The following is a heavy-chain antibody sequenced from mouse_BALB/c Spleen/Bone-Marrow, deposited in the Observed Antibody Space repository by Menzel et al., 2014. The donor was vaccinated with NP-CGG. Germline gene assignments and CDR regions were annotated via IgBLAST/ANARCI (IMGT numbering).Heavy chain of an antibody. CDR3: ARYDGPAWFAY. J-gene: IGHJ3*01. Sequence: QVQLQQPGAELVKPGASVKLSCKASGYTFXSYWIHWVKLRPGHGLEWIGEINPSNGRTNYNEKFRNKATLTVDKSSSTAYIQLSSLTSEDSAVYYCARYDGPAWFAYWGQGTLVTVS. CDR1: GYTFXSYW. CDR2: INPSNGRT. V-gene: IGHV1S81*02. D-gene: IGHD2-3*01.